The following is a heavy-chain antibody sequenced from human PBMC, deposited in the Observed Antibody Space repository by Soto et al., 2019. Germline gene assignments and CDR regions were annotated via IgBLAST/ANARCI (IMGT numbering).Heavy chain of an antibody. Sequence: TGGSLRLSCSASGFTFSSYAMSWVRQAPGKGLEWLSAISGSGRSTYYADSVKGRFTISRDNSKNTLYLQMNSLRAEDTAVYYCAKDYYDSSGYPDYWGQGTLVTVSS. V-gene: IGHV3-23*01. CDR3: AKDYYDSSGYPDY. J-gene: IGHJ4*02. D-gene: IGHD3-22*01. CDR1: GFTFSSYA. CDR2: ISGSGRST.